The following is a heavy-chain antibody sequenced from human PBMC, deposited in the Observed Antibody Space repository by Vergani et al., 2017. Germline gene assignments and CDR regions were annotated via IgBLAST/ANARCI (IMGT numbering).Heavy chain of an antibody. Sequence: QVQLVESGGGVVQPGRSLRLSCAASGFTFNQYGMHWVRQAPGKGLEGVAVKWYDGNNKQYADSVKGRFTISRDNSKSTMYLQMNSLRDEDTGVYYCARDLRLLYNRFDSWGQGTLVTVSS. CDR1: GFTFNQYG. CDR3: ARDLRLLYNRFDS. CDR2: KWYDGNNK. J-gene: IGHJ5*01. V-gene: IGHV3-33*01. D-gene: IGHD1-14*01.